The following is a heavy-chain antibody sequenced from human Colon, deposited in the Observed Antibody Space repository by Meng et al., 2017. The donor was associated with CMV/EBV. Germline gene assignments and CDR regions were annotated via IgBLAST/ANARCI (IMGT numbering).Heavy chain of an antibody. V-gene: IGHV3-21*01. Sequence: GGSLRLSCAAAGFPFSIYSMNWVRQAPGKGLEWVASISSAGIYVYYADSVKGRFTVSRDNAKNSLYLQMNSLRAGDTALYYCARGKIAVYGLDVWGQGTTVTVSS. CDR3: ARGKIAVYGLDV. CDR1: GFPFSIYS. CDR2: ISSAGIYV. D-gene: IGHD2-21*01. J-gene: IGHJ6*02.